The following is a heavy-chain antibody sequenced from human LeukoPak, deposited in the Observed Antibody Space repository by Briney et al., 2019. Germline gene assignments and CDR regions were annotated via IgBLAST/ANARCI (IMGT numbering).Heavy chain of an antibody. CDR1: GYTFTSYG. Sequence: ASVKVSCKASGYTFTSYGISWVRQAPGQGLEWMGWISAYNGNTNYAQKLQGRVTMTTDTSTSTAYMELRSLRSDDTAVYYCARDRRVVPAASWFDPWGQGTLVTVSS. CDR3: ARDRRVVPAASWFDP. V-gene: IGHV1-18*01. CDR2: ISAYNGNT. D-gene: IGHD2-2*01. J-gene: IGHJ5*02.